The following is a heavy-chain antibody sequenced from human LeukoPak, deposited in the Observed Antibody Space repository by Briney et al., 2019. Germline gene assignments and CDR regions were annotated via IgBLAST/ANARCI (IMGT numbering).Heavy chain of an antibody. Sequence: PGGSLRLSCAASGFTVSSKYMSWVRQAPGKGLEWVSVIYSGGSTYYADSVKGRFTISRDNSKNTLYLQMNSLGSDDTAVYYCARSVLLWFGELFGYYYYMDVWGKGTTVTISS. CDR2: IYSGGST. V-gene: IGHV3-53*05. J-gene: IGHJ6*03. D-gene: IGHD3-10*01. CDR3: ARSVLLWFGELFGYYYYMDV. CDR1: GFTVSSKY.